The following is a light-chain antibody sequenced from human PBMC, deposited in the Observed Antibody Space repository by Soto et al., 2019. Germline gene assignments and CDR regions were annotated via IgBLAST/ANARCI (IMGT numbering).Light chain of an antibody. CDR1: QTIGTY. J-gene: IGKJ1*01. CDR3: HQSYNTPLT. V-gene: IGKV1-39*01. Sequence: IEVTQSPSSLAASLGDRVTITCRASQTIGTYVNWYRQKSGAAPELLIYDASTLQSGVPSRFRGGASGTDFTLTISSLQLDAFATYYCHQSYNTPLTFGQGTKVEIK. CDR2: DAS.